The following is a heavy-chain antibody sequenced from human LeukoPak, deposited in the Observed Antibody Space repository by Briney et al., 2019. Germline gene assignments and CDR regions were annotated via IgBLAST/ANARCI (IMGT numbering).Heavy chain of an antibody. Sequence: ASVKVSCKASGYTFTSYAMHWVRQAPGQRLEWMGWINAGNGNTKYSQKFQGRVTITRDTSASTAYMELSSLRFEDTAVYYCARVLNYYDSSGYYPFDYWGQGTLVTVSS. J-gene: IGHJ4*02. CDR3: ARVLNYYDSSGYYPFDY. CDR1: GYTFTSYA. V-gene: IGHV1-3*01. D-gene: IGHD3-22*01. CDR2: INAGNGNT.